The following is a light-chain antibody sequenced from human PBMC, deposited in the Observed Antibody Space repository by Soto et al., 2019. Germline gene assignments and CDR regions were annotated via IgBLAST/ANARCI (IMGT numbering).Light chain of an antibody. CDR3: QQYNSYSWT. V-gene: IGKV1-5*03. CDR2: KAS. J-gene: IGKJ1*01. CDR1: QSISSW. Sequence: DIQMNQSPSTLSASVGDRGTITCLASQSISSWLAWYQQKPGKAPKLLIYKASSLESGVPSRFSGSGSGTEFTLTIISLQPDDFATYYCQQYNSYSWTFGQGTKVDI.